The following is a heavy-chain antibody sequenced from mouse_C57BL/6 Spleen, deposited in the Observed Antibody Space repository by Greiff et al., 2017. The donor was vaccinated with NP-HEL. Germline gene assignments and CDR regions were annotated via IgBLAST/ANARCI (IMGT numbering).Heavy chain of an antibody. D-gene: IGHD1-1*01. Sequence: QVQLKESGAELVRPGASVTLSCKASGYTFTDYEMHWVKQTPVHGLEWIGAIDPETGGTAYNQKFKGKAILTADKSSSTAYMELRSLTSEDSAVLYGTRRSDYYGSSYGYVDVWSTGATVTVSS. CDR1: GYTFTDYE. CDR2: IDPETGGT. V-gene: IGHV1-15*01. J-gene: IGHJ1*03. CDR3: TRRSDYYGSSYGYVDV.